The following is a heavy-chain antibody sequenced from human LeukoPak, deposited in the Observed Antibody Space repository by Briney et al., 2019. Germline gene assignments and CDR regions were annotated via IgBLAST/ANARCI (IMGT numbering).Heavy chain of an antibody. CDR3: ASSSGWYFAAEYFQH. J-gene: IGHJ1*01. D-gene: IGHD6-19*01. Sequence: ASVKVSFKASGCTFTIYYMHWVRQAPGQGLEWMGIINPSGGSTSYAQKFQGRVTMTRDTSTSTVYMELSSLRSEDTAVYYCASSSGWYFAAEYFQHWGQGTLVTVSS. CDR1: GCTFTIYY. CDR2: INPSGGST. V-gene: IGHV1-46*01.